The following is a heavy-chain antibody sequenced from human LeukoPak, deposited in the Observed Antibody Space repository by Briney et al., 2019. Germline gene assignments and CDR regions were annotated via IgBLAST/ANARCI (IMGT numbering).Heavy chain of an antibody. V-gene: IGHV3-23*01. CDR2: ISGGGVST. CDR3: ARDYSYDSSGY. CDR1: GFTFSNNA. J-gene: IGHJ4*02. D-gene: IGHD3-22*01. Sequence: GGSLRLSCAASGFTFSNNAMSWVRQAPGKGLEWVSTISGGGVSTYYADSVKGRFTISRDNSKNTLYLQMNSLRAEDTAVYYCARDYSYDSSGYWGQGTLVTVSS.